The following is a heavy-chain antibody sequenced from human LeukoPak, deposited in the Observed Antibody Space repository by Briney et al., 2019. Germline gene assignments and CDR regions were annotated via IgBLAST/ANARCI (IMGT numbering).Heavy chain of an antibody. Sequence: GGSLRLSCAASKFTFSDYYMSWIRQAPGKGLEWVSYISSSGTFTNYADSVKGRFTISRDNAKNSLYLQMNSLRAEDTGIYYCARGLTPGGGNSAAYWGQGTLVTVSS. CDR1: KFTFSDYY. CDR2: ISSSGTFT. J-gene: IGHJ4*02. CDR3: ARGLTPGGGNSAAY. D-gene: IGHD4-23*01. V-gene: IGHV3-11*05.